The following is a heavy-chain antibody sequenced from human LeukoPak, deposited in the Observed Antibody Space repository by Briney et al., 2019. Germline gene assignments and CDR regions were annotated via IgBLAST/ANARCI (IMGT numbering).Heavy chain of an antibody. J-gene: IGHJ3*01. V-gene: IGHV4-59*13. CDR3: ARVRIGETSYDASDV. CDR2: IYITGST. Sequence: SETLSLTCTVSGGSISSYYWTWIRQLPGKGLEWIGDIYITGSTNYNPYFKRRVTMSVDTSKNQFSLRLSSVTAADTAVYYCARVRIGETSYDASDVWGLGTMVTVSS. D-gene: IGHD1-26*01. CDR1: GGSISSYY.